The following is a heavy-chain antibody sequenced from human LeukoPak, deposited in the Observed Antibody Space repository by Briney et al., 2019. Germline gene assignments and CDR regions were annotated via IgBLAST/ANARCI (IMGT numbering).Heavy chain of an antibody. D-gene: IGHD3-9*01. CDR1: GFTFSNAW. CDR3: AKGRSYYDISGFQH. J-gene: IGHJ1*01. Sequence: GGSLRLSCAASGFTFSNAWMSWVRQAPGKGLEWVAFIRYDGSNKYYADSVKGRFTISRDNSKNTLYLQMNSLRAEDTAVYYCAKGRSYYDISGFQHWGQGTLVTVSS. V-gene: IGHV3-30*02. CDR2: IRYDGSNK.